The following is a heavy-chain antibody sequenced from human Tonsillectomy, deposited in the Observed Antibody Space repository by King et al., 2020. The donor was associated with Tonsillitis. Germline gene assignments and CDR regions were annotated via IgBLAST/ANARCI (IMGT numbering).Heavy chain of an antibody. V-gene: IGHV3-21*01. J-gene: IGHJ4*02. Sequence: EVQLVESGGGLVKPGGSLRISCAASGFTFSSYSMNWVRQAPGKGLEGVSSISSSSYYIYYADSVKGRVTISRDNAKNSLYLQMNSLRVEDTAVYYCARERLEGLDGYNCFDYWGQGTLVTVSS. CDR3: ARERLEGLDGYNCFDY. D-gene: IGHD5-24*01. CDR1: GFTFSSYS. CDR2: ISSSSYYI.